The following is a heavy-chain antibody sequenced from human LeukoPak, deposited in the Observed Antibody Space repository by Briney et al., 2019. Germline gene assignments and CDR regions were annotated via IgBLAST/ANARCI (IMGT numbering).Heavy chain of an antibody. CDR1: GGSISSYY. J-gene: IGHJ3*02. CDR3: ARDGRYCSSTSCSFWDAFDI. Sequence: TSETLSLTCTVSGGSISSYYWSWIRQPPGKGLEWIGYIYYSGSTNYNPSLKSRVTMSVDTSKNQFSLKLSSVTAADTAVYYCARDGRYCSSTSCSFWDAFDIWGQGTMITVSS. D-gene: IGHD2-2*01. CDR2: IYYSGST. V-gene: IGHV4-59*12.